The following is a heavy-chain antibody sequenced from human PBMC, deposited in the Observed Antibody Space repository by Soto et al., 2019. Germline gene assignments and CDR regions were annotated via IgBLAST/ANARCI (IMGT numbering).Heavy chain of an antibody. CDR3: ARDVGRRGRDY. CDR1: GCTFSSYT. Sequence: GASVKVSCKSSGCTFSSYTISCVRQAPGQGLEWMGRIIPILGIANYAQKFQGRVTITADKSTSTAYMELSSLRPEDTAVYYCARDVGRRGRDYWGQGTLVTVSS. D-gene: IGHD1-26*01. V-gene: IGHV1-69*04. J-gene: IGHJ4*02. CDR2: IIPILGIA.